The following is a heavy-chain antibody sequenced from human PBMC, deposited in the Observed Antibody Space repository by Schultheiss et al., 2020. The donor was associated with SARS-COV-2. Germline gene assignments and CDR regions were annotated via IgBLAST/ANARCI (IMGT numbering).Heavy chain of an antibody. D-gene: IGHD6-19*01. V-gene: IGHV4-34*01. J-gene: IGHJ2*01. Sequence: SETLSLTCAVYGGSFSGYYWSWIRQPPGKGLEWIGEINHSGSTNYNPSLKSRVTISVDTSKNQVSLKLTSVTAADTAVYYCARPPYSSGWLEYWYFDLWGRGTLVTVSS. CDR3: ARPPYSSGWLEYWYFDL. CDR2: INHSGST. CDR1: GGSFSGYY.